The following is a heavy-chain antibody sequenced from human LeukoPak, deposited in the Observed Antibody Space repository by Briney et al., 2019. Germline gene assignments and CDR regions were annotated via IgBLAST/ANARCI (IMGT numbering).Heavy chain of an antibody. J-gene: IGHJ4*02. CDR3: ARLPYDYGIILHFDY. CDR2: IYYSGST. Sequence: PSETLSLTCTVSGGSISSSSYYWGWIRQPPGKGLEWIGSIYYSGSTYYNPSLKRRVTISVDTSKNQFSLKLSSVTAADTAVYYCARLPYDYGIILHFDYWGQGTLVTVSS. D-gene: IGHD4-17*01. V-gene: IGHV4-39*01. CDR1: GGSISSSSYY.